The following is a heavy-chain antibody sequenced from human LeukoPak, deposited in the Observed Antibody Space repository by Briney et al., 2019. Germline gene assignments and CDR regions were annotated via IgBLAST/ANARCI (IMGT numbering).Heavy chain of an antibody. D-gene: IGHD5-12*01. CDR2: INHSGST. V-gene: IGHV4-34*01. Sequence: KPSETLSLTCAVYGGSFSGYYWSWIRQPPGKGLEWIGEINHSGSTNYNPSLKSRVTISVDTSKNQFSLKLSSATAADTAVYYCASYSGYEYFDYWGQGTLVTVSS. CDR3: ASYSGYEYFDY. J-gene: IGHJ4*02. CDR1: GGSFSGYY.